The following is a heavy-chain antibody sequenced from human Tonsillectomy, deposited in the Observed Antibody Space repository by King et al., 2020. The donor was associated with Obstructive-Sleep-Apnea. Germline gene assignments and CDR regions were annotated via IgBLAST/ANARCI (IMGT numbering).Heavy chain of an antibody. J-gene: IGHJ6*02. CDR3: ARGVVVVATPYSYYGMDV. CDR1: GGTFSSYA. D-gene: IGHD2-15*01. CDR2: IIPILGIA. Sequence: QLVQSGAEVKKPGSSVKVSCKASGGTFSSYAISWVRQAPGQGLEWMGGIIPILGIANYAQKFQGRVTITADKSTSTAYMELSSLRSEDTAVYYCARGVVVVATPYSYYGMDVWGQGTTVTVSS. V-gene: IGHV1-69*09.